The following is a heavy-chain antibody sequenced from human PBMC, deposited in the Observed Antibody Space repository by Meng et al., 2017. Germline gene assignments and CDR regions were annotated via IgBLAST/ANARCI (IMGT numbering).Heavy chain of an antibody. CDR2: ISAYNGNT. V-gene: IGHV1-18*01. D-gene: IGHD3-22*01. J-gene: IGHJ4*02. Sequence: ASVKVSCKASGYTFTSYDINWVRQATGQGLEWMGWISAYNGNTNYAQKLQGRVTMTTDTSTSTAYMELRRLRSDDTAVYYCARVRYYYDSSGYYNASFDYWGQGTLVTVSS. CDR1: GYTFTSYD. CDR3: ARVRYYYDSSGYYNASFDY.